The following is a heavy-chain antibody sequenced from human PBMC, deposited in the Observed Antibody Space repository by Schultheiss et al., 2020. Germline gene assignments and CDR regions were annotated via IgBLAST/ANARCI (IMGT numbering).Heavy chain of an antibody. J-gene: IGHJ3*02. D-gene: IGHD6-19*01. CDR1: GFTFSSYG. CDR2: ISYDGSNK. CDR3: ARIAVSYSSGWYCCAFDI. Sequence: WGSLRLSCAASGFTFSSYGMHWVRQAPGKGLEWVAVISYDGSNKYYADSVKGRFTISRDNSKKTLYLQMNSLRAEDTAVYYCARIAVSYSSGWYCCAFDIWGQGTMVTVSS. V-gene: IGHV3-30*03.